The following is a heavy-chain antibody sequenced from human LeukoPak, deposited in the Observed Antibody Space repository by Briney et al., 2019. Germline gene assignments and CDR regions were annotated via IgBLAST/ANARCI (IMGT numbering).Heavy chain of an antibody. D-gene: IGHD6-19*01. Sequence: GGSLRLSCAASGFTFSSYALSWVRQAPGKGLEWVSLISGSGRQTEYGDSVKGRFTISRDNSKNTLYLQMNSLRAEDTAVYYCARESDDSSGLDYWGQGTLVTVSS. CDR3: ARESDDSSGLDY. CDR2: ISGSGRQT. V-gene: IGHV3-23*01. J-gene: IGHJ4*02. CDR1: GFTFSSYA.